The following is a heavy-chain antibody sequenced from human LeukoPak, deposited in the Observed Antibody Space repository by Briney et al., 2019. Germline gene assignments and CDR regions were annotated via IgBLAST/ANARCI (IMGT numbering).Heavy chain of an antibody. CDR2: ISSSSSYI. CDR3: ARDGRSAGAARRIVATPPLDY. D-gene: IGHD5-12*01. CDR1: GFTFSSYS. V-gene: IGHV3-21*01. J-gene: IGHJ4*02. Sequence: GGSLRLSCAASGFTFSSYSMNWVRQAPGKGLEWVASISSSSSYIYYADSVKGRFTISRDNAKNSLYLQMNSLRAEDTAVYYCARDGRSAGAARRIVATPPLDYWGQGTLVTVSS.